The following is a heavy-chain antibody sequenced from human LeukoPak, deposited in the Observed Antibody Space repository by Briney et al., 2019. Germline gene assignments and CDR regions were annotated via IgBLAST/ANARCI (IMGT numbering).Heavy chain of an antibody. J-gene: IGHJ3*02. Sequence: PGGSLRLSCAATGFTFSNYAIHWGRQAPGKGLEWVAFISDDGSRQHYADSVKGRFTISRDNPKNTLYLQMNSLRAEDTAAYYCAKISPLDYGGKPWALDIWGQGTMVTVSS. V-gene: IGHV3-30-3*02. CDR3: AKISPLDYGGKPWALDI. D-gene: IGHD4-23*01. CDR2: ISDDGSRQ. CDR1: GFTFSNYA.